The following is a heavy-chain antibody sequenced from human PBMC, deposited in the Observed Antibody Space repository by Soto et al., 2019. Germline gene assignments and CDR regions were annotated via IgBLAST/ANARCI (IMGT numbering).Heavy chain of an antibody. V-gene: IGHV4-4*07. CDR3: ARFPRLRLSSGWYGWFDP. D-gene: IGHD6-19*01. CDR2: IYASGST. J-gene: IGHJ5*02. Sequence: SETLSLTCTVSGGSISPYYWSWIRQPAGKGLEWIGRIYASGSTNYNPSLKSRVTISVDTSKNQFSLKLSSVTAADTAVYYCARFPRLRLSSGWYGWFDPWGQGTLVTVSS. CDR1: GGSISPYY.